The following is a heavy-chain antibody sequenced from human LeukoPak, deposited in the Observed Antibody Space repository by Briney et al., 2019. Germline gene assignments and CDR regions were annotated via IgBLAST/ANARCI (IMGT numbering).Heavy chain of an antibody. CDR2: ILNDGTTK. D-gene: IGHD2-2*01. Sequence: GGSLRLSCGASGFTFSSFCMHWVRQAPGKGLEWVAFILNDGTTKYYADSVKGRFTISRDNSRNTLYMQMNSLRAEDTAVYYCAKSGRDSSTDYFDYWGQGTLVTVSS. V-gene: IGHV3-30*02. CDR3: AKSGRDSSTDYFDY. J-gene: IGHJ4*02. CDR1: GFTFSSFC.